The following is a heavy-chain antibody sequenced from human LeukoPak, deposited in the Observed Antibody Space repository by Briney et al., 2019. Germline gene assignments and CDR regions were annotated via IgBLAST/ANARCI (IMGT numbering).Heavy chain of an antibody. V-gene: IGHV1-69*13. CDR1: GGTFSSYA. Sequence: SVKVSCKASGGTFSSYAISWVRQAPGQGLEWMGGIIPIFGTANYAQKFQGRVTITADESTSTAYMELSSLRSEDTAVYYCVCSGGSCYSGAMDVWGKGTTVTVSS. J-gene: IGHJ6*03. D-gene: IGHD2-15*01. CDR2: IIPIFGTA. CDR3: VCSGGSCYSGAMDV.